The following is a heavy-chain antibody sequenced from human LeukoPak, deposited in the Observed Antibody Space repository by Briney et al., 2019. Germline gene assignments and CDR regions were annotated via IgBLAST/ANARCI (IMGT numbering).Heavy chain of an antibody. D-gene: IGHD2-2*01. CDR3: ARAREVVPAAIPGDYYYYYYMDV. CDR2: IIPIFGTA. Sequence: ASVKVSCKASGGTFSSYAISWVRQAPGQGLEWMGGIIPIFGTANYAQKFQGRVTITADESTSTAYMELSSLRSEDTAVYYCARAREVVPAAIPGDYYYYYYMDVWGKGTTVTVSS. J-gene: IGHJ6*03. CDR1: GGTFSSYA. V-gene: IGHV1-69*13.